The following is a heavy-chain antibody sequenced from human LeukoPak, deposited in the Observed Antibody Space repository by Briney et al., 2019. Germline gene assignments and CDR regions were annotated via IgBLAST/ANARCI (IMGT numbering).Heavy chain of an antibody. J-gene: IGHJ4*02. CDR2: ISASGGST. Sequence: GGSLRLSCAASGFTFSSYGMSWVRQAPGKGLEWVSAISASGGSTYYADSVKGRFTISRDNSKNTLYLQMSSLTAEDTAIYYCAKRSDYGGNWNYLDYWGQGTPVTVSS. V-gene: IGHV3-23*01. CDR1: GFTFSSYG. CDR3: AKRSDYGGNWNYLDY. D-gene: IGHD4-23*01.